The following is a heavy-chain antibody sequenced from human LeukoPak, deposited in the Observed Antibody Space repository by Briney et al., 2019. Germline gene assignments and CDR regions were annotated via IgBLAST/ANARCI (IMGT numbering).Heavy chain of an antibody. J-gene: IGHJ5*02. CDR1: GYTFTSYD. D-gene: IGHD2-2*01. V-gene: IGHV1-8*03. CDR3: ARDHHSVVVPAGFDP. Sequence: GASVKVSCKASGYTFTSYDINWVRQATGQGLEWMGWMNPNSGNTGYAQKFQGRVTITRNTSISTAYMELSSLRSEDTAVYYCARDHHSVVVPAGFDPWGQGTLVTVSS. CDR2: MNPNSGNT.